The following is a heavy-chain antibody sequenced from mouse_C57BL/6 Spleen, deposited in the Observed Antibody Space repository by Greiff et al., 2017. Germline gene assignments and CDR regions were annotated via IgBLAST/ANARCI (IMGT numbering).Heavy chain of an antibody. Sequence: EVQLQQSGPGLVKPSQSLSLTCSVTGYSITSGYYWNWIRQFPGNKLEWMGYISYDGSNNYNPSLKNRISITRDTSKNQFFLKLNSVTTEDTATYYCARPDYYGSSYYAMDYWGQGTSVTVSS. CDR3: ARPDYYGSSYYAMDY. V-gene: IGHV3-6*01. CDR2: ISYDGSN. D-gene: IGHD1-1*01. J-gene: IGHJ4*01. CDR1: GYSITSGYY.